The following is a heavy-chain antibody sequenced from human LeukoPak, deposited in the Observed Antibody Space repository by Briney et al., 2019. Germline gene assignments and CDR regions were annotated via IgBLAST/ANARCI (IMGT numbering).Heavy chain of an antibody. D-gene: IGHD6-13*01. Sequence: ASVKVSCKASGYTFTSYDINWVRQATGQGLEWMGWMNPNSGNTGYAQKFQGRVTITRNTSISTAYMELSSLRSEDTAGYYCARLLRNIAAAVYYFDYWGQGTLVTVSS. CDR2: MNPNSGNT. V-gene: IGHV1-8*03. CDR1: GYTFTSYD. J-gene: IGHJ4*02. CDR3: ARLLRNIAAAVYYFDY.